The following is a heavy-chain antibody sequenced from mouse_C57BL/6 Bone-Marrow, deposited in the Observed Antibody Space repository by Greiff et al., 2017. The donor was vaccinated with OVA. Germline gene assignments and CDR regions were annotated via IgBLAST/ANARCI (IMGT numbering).Heavy chain of an antibody. CDR1: GFNIKDDY. V-gene: IGHV14-4*01. CDR3: TTTVYFDV. J-gene: IGHJ1*03. CDR2: IYPENGDT. D-gene: IGHD1-1*01. Sequence: EVQLQQSGAELVRPGASVKLSCTASGFNIKDDYMHWVKQRPEQGLEWIGWIYPENGDTEYASKFQGKATITADTSSNTAYLQLSSLTSEDTAVYYCTTTVYFDVWGTGTTVTVSS.